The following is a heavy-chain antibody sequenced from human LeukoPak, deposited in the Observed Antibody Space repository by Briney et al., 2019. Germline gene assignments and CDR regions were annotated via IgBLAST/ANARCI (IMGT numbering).Heavy chain of an antibody. CDR3: ARNPYSGYDWGRLDY. J-gene: IGHJ4*02. V-gene: IGHV3-23*01. D-gene: IGHD5-12*01. Sequence: PGGSLRLSCAASGFTFSSYAMSWVRQAPGKGLEWVSAISGSGGSTYYADSVKGRFTISRDNSKNTLYLQMNSLRAEDTAVYYCARNPYSGYDWGRLDYWGQGTLVTVSS. CDR1: GFTFSSYA. CDR2: ISGSGGST.